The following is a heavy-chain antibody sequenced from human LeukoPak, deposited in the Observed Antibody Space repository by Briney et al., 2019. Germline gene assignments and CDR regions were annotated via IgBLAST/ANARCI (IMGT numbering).Heavy chain of an antibody. V-gene: IGHV4-39*07. CDR3: ARVGSGYPKRFDY. CDR1: GGSISSSGYY. J-gene: IGHJ4*02. D-gene: IGHD5-12*01. Sequence: SSETLSLTCTVSGGSISSSGYYWGWIRQPPGKGLEWIGSIYYSGSTYYNPSLKSRVTISVDTSKNQFSLKLSSVTAADTAVYYCARVGSGYPKRFDYWGQGTLVTVSS. CDR2: IYYSGST.